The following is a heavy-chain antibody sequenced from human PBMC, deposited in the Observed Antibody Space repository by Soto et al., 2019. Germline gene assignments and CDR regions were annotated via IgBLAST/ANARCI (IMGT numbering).Heavy chain of an antibody. CDR2: IYYSGST. D-gene: IGHD2-2*03. CDR3: ARLTTFRGYYYFDY. CDR1: GGSISSSSYY. J-gene: IGHJ4*02. V-gene: IGHV4-39*01. Sequence: QLQLQESGPGLVKPSETLSLTCTVSGGSISSSSYYWGWIRQPPGKGLEWIGSIYYSGSTYYNPSLKSRVTISVDTSKNQFSLKLSSVTAADTAVYYCARLTTFRGYYYFDYWGQGTLVTVSS.